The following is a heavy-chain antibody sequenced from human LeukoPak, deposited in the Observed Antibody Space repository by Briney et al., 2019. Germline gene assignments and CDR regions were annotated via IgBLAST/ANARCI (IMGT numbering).Heavy chain of an antibody. J-gene: IGHJ4*02. CDR3: ARGILNFDY. Sequence: GGSLRLSCAASGFTFSSYAMNWVRQAPGKGLEWVSVIYSGGSTYYADSVKGRFTISRDNSKNTLYLQMNSLRAEDTAVYYCARGILNFDYWGQGTLVTVSS. CDR1: GFTFSSYA. CDR2: IYSGGST. V-gene: IGHV3-66*01.